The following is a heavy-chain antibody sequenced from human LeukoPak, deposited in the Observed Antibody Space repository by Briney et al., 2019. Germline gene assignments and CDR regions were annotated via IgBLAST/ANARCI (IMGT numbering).Heavy chain of an antibody. CDR3: ARGLGYCSGYSCYPGY. V-gene: IGHV7-4-1*02. J-gene: IGHJ4*02. CDR1: GYTFTSYP. D-gene: IGHD2-15*01. Sequence: ASVKVSCKASGYTFTSYPVNWVRQAPGQGLEWMGWISTNAGIPTYAQGFTGRSVFSLDTSVSTAYLQITSLEAGDTAVYYCARGLGYCSGYSCYPGYWGQGTLVTVSS. CDR2: ISTNAGIP.